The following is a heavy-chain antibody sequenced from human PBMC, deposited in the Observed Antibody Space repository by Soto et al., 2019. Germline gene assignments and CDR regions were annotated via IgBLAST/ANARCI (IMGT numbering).Heavy chain of an antibody. CDR1: GGSINNYY. Sequence: PAETMSLTCTVSGGSINNYYWTWIRQPPGMGLEWIGYVYYTGTTSYNPSLKSRVTISIDRSKNQFSLKLSSVTDADTAVYYCARVTDYWGQGILVTVSS. J-gene: IGHJ4*02. CDR2: VYYTGTT. V-gene: IGHV4-59*12. CDR3: ARVTDY.